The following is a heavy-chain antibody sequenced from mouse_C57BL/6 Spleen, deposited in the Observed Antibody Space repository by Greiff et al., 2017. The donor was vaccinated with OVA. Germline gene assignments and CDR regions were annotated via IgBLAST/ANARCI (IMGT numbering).Heavy chain of an antibody. CDR2: INPSNGGT. V-gene: IGHV1-53*01. CDR3: ARPPVPYWYFDV. Sequence: VQLQQPGTELVKPGASVKLSCKASGYTFTSYWMHWVKQRPGQGLEWIGNINPSNGGTNYNEKFKSKATLTVDKSSSTAYMQLISLTSEDSAVYYCARPPVPYWYFDVWGTGTTVTVSS. CDR1: GYTFTSYW. D-gene: IGHD4-1*01. J-gene: IGHJ1*03.